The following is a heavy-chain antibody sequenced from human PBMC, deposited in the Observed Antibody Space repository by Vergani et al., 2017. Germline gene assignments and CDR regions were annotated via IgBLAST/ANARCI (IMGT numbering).Heavy chain of an antibody. CDR3: AKLVATAQHFDY. CDR1: GFTFSSYG. CDR2: IWYDGSNK. Sequence: QVQLVESGGGVVQPGRSLRLSCAASGFTFSSYGMHWVRQAPGKGLVWVAVIWYDGSNKYYADSVKGRFTISRDNSKNTLYLQMNSLRAEDTAVYYCAKLVATAQHFDYWGQGTLVTVSS. D-gene: IGHD5-12*01. V-gene: IGHV3-33*06. J-gene: IGHJ4*02.